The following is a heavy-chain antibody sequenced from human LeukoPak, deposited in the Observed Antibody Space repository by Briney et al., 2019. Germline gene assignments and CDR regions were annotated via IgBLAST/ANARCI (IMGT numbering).Heavy chain of an antibody. CDR2: IYYSGTT. Sequence: SETLSLTCAVSGGSISSSNWWTWVRQPPGKGLEWIGEIYYSGTTKYNPSLKSRVTISVDTSKNQFSLKLSSVTAADTAVYYCARLRPDDAFDIWGQGTMVTVSS. CDR3: ARLRPDDAFDI. J-gene: IGHJ3*02. D-gene: IGHD1-14*01. V-gene: IGHV4-4*02. CDR1: GGSISSSNW.